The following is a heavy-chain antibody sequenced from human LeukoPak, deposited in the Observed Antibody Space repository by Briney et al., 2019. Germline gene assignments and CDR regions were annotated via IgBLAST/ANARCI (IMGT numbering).Heavy chain of an antibody. CDR3: AREDGSSCFDN. CDR2: IYYSGST. V-gene: IGHV4-30-4*01. J-gene: IGHJ4*02. Sequence: RASETLSLTRTVSGGSISSGDYYWSWIRQPPGKGLEWSGYIYYSGSTYYNPSLKSRVAISVDTSKNQFSLKLISVTAADTAMYYCAREDGSSCFDNWGQGTLVTVSS. CDR1: GGSISSGDYY. D-gene: IGHD6-13*01.